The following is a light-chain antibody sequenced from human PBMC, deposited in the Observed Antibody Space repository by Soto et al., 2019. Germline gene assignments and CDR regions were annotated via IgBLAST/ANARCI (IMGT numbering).Light chain of an antibody. Sequence: SVLTQPPSASGSPGQSVAISRTGTSSDVGGYNYVSWYQQHPGKAPKLMIYEVNKRPSGVPDRFSGSKSGNTASLTVSGLQAEDDADYYCCSYAGNSRVFGTGTKVTVL. CDR3: CSYAGNSRV. J-gene: IGLJ1*01. V-gene: IGLV2-8*01. CDR1: SSDVGGYNY. CDR2: EVN.